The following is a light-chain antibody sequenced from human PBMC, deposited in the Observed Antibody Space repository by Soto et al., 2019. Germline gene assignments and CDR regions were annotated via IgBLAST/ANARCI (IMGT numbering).Light chain of an antibody. J-gene: IGKJ1*01. CDR1: QSISTW. Sequence: DIQMTQSPSTLSGSVGDRVTITCRASQSISTWLAWYQQKPGKAPKVLIFKASSLERGVPSRFSGSGSGTEFTLTISSLQPDDFATYYCQQYNSYSTFGQGTKVDIK. CDR2: KAS. CDR3: QQYNSYST. V-gene: IGKV1-5*03.